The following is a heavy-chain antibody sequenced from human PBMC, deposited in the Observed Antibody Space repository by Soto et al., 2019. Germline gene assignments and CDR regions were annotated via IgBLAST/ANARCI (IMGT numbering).Heavy chain of an antibody. J-gene: IGHJ6*02. Sequence: ETLSLTCTVSGGSVTNSTYYWGWIRQSPGKGLEWVSATSGSGGSTYYADSVKGRFTISRDNSKNTLYLQMNSLRAEDTAVYYCAKDQTPGGSRIIVQAMDVWGQGTTVTVSS. D-gene: IGHD1-26*01. CDR3: AKDQTPGGSRIIVQAMDV. CDR1: GGSVTNSTYY. V-gene: IGHV3-23*01. CDR2: TSGSGGST.